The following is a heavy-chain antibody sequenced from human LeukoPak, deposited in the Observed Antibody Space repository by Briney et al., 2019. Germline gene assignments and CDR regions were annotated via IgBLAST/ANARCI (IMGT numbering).Heavy chain of an antibody. Sequence: GESLKISCRGSGYSFTSYWISWVRQMPGKGLEWMGIIYPGDSDTRYSPSFQGQVTISADKSISTAYLQWSSLKASDTAMYYCARPIAAAYPDYWGQGTLVTVSS. CDR2: IYPGDSDT. V-gene: IGHV5-51*01. CDR1: GYSFTSYW. J-gene: IGHJ4*02. D-gene: IGHD6-13*01. CDR3: ARPIAAAYPDY.